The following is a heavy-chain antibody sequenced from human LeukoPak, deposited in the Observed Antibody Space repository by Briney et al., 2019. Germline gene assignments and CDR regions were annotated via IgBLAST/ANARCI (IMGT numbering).Heavy chain of an antibody. D-gene: IGHD5-24*01. CDR2: IIPIFGTA. CDR1: GGTFSSYA. V-gene: IGHV1-69*05. J-gene: IGHJ4*02. CDR3: ARGGGRMATITHFDY. Sequence: ASVKVSSKASGGTFSSYAISWVRQAPGQGLEWMGGIIPIFGTANYAQKFQGRVTITTDESTSTAYMELSSLRSEDTAVYYCARGGGRMATITHFDYWGQGTLVTVSS.